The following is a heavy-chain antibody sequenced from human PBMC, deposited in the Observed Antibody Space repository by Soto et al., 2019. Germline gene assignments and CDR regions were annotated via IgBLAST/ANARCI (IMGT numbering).Heavy chain of an antibody. CDR2: FIAMLGTP. Sequence: QVQLVQSGAEVKKPGSSVKVSCKASGGTFGSHGVAWVRQAPGQGLEWMGGFIAMLGTPTYAKKVQGRATLTADESLTSSYLELRSLRSEDTAVHFCVRGAMAKFDYWGQGTVVTVSS. CDR1: GGTFGSHG. V-gene: IGHV1-69*01. D-gene: IGHD5-18*01. J-gene: IGHJ4*02. CDR3: VRGAMAKFDY.